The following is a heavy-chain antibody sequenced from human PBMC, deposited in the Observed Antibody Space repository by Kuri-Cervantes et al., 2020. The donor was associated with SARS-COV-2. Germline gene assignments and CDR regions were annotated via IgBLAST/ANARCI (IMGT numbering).Heavy chain of an antibody. D-gene: IGHD3-22*01. CDR1: GYTFSSYH. CDR2: IYPSGGST. J-gene: IGHJ4*02. Sequence: ASVKVSCKASGYTFSSYHMHWVRQAPGQGLEWMGIIYPSGGSTSYPQKFQGRVSMTTDTSTSTAYMELRSLRSDDTAVYYCARDPMWSRYYYDSSGSYYFDYWGQGTLVTVSS. CDR3: ARDPMWSRYYYDSSGSYYFDY. V-gene: IGHV1-46*01.